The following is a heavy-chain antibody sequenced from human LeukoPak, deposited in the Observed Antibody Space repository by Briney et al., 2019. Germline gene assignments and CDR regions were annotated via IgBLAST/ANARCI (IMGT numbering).Heavy chain of an antibody. CDR2: IYISGST. D-gene: IGHD3-22*01. V-gene: IGHV4-61*02. CDR1: GGSISSSSYS. CDR3: AREKIGYYDGSGRGWFDP. J-gene: IGHJ5*02. Sequence: PSETLSLTCTVSGGSISSSSYSWSWIRQPAGKGLEWIGRIYISGSTNYNPSLKGRVTISVDTSKKQFSLKLSSVTAADTAVYYCAREKIGYYDGSGRGWFDPWGQGTLVTVSS.